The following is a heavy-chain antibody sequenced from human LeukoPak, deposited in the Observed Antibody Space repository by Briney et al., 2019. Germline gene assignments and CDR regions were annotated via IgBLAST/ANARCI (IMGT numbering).Heavy chain of an antibody. CDR2: INSDGSST. CDR1: GYTFSDYW. J-gene: IGHJ4*02. V-gene: IGHV3-74*01. Sequence: GGSLKLSCTASGYTFSDYWMHWVRQAPGKGLVWVSRINSDGSSTSYADSVKGRFTISRDNAKNPLYLHMNSLRAEDTAVYYCARGLRGYSLDYGGQGTLVTVSS. CDR3: ARGLRGYSLDY. D-gene: IGHD3-16*01.